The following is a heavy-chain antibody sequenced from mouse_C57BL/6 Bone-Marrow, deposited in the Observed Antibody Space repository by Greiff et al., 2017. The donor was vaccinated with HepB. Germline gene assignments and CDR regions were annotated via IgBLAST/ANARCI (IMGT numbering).Heavy chain of an antibody. J-gene: IGHJ1*03. CDR2: IDPSDSYT. CDR3: AREGGWLLRYFDV. V-gene: IGHV1-69*01. Sequence: VKLQQPGAELVMPGASVKLSCKASGYTFTSYWMHWVKQRPGQGLEWIGEIDPSDSYTNYNQKFKGKSTLTVDKSSSTAYMQLSSLTSEDSAVYYCAREGGWLLRYFDVWGTGTTVTVSS. CDR1: GYTFTSYW. D-gene: IGHD2-3*01.